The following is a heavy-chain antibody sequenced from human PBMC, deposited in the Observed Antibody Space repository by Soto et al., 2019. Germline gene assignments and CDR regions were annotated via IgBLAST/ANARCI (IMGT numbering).Heavy chain of an antibody. CDR1: GFTFRDYA. CDR2: ISGRADAT. Sequence: GWSLRLSCIASGFTFRDYAIIWVRQAPGKGLECLSGISGRADATHYAASVKGRFTISRDNSRNTAYLDMKNLRDEDTALYYCAKEITSCCYLGLDSWGQGTPVTVSS. V-gene: IGHV3-23*01. CDR3: AKEITSCCYLGLDS. D-gene: IGHD2-2*01. J-gene: IGHJ4*02.